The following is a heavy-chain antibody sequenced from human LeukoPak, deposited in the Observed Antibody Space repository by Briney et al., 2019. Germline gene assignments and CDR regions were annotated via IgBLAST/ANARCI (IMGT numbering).Heavy chain of an antibody. CDR2: ISYNGGST. J-gene: IGHJ6*04. D-gene: IGHD3-3*02. CDR3: ARRFAAQLAFVDV. V-gene: IGHV3-64*02. CDR1: GFTFTNYA. Sequence: GGSLRLSCAASGFTFTNYAMHWVRQTPGKGLEYVSAISYNGGSTYYADSVKGRFTISRDDSKNTLYLQMGSLIPEDMGVYYCARRFAAQLAFVDVWGKGTTVTISS.